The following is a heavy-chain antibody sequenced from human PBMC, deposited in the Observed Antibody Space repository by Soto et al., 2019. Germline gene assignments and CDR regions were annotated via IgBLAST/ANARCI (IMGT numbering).Heavy chain of an antibody. J-gene: IGHJ4*02. D-gene: IGHD3-22*01. CDR3: ARDIGIYYDSSGY. Sequence: PGGSLRLSCAGSGYTHTFNTYAMSWVRQAPGKGLEWVSALSGVGDATNYADSVKGRFTISRDNSKNTLYLQINSLRPEDTAVYYCARDIGIYYDSSGYWGQGTLVTVSS. CDR1: GYTHTFNTYA. CDR2: LSGVGDAT. V-gene: IGHV3-23*01.